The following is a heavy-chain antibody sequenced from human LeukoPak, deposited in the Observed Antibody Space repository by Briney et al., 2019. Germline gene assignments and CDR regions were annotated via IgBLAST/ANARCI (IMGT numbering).Heavy chain of an antibody. D-gene: IGHD6-19*01. CDR3: ARVPRTYSSGWYGSF. CDR2: INPNSGGT. J-gene: IGHJ4*02. Sequence: GASVTVSCKASGYTFTGYYMHWVRQAPGQGLEWMGWINPNSGGTNYAQKFQGRVTMTRDTSISTAYMELSRLRSDDTAVYYCARVPRTYSSGWYGSFWGQGTLVTVSS. V-gene: IGHV1-2*02. CDR1: GYTFTGYY.